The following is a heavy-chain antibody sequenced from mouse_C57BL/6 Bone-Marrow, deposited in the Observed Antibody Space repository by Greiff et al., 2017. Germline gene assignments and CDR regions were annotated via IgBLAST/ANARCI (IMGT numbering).Heavy chain of an antibody. V-gene: IGHV5-12*01. CDR1: GFTFSDYY. CDR2: ISNGGGST. J-gene: IGHJ2*01. D-gene: IGHD2-3*01. Sequence: EVKLMESGGGLVQPGGSLKLSCAASGFTFSDYYMYWVRQTPEKRLEWVAYISNGGGSTYYPDTVKGRFTISRDNAKNTLYLQMSRLKSEDTAMYYCARQGWLLLDYWGQGTTLTVSS. CDR3: ARQGWLLLDY.